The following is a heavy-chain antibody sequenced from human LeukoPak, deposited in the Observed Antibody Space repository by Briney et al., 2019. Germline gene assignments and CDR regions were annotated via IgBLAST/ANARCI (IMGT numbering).Heavy chain of an antibody. V-gene: IGHV3-30*18. J-gene: IGHJ4*02. CDR2: ISYDGSNK. Sequence: GRSLRLSCAASGFTFSSYGMHWVRQAPGKGLEWVAVISYDGSNKYYADSVKGRFTISRDNSKNTLYLQMNSLRAEDTAVYYCAKGDRGPYYYDSSGYLAYFDYWGQGTLVTVSS. CDR1: GFTFSSYG. CDR3: AKGDRGPYYYDSSGYLAYFDY. D-gene: IGHD3-22*01.